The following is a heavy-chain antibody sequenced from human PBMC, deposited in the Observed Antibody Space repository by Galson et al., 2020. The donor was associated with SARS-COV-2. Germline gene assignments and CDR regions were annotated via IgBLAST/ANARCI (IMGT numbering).Heavy chain of an antibody. D-gene: IGHD2-2*02. Sequence: GGSLRLSCAASGFTFSSYSMNWVRQAPGKGLEWVSYISSSSSTIYYADSVKGRFTISRDNAKNSLYLQMNSLRAEDTAVYYCARDFVVVVPAAIGYYYYGMDVWGQGTTVTVSS. CDR3: ARDFVVVVPAAIGYYYYGMDV. CDR2: ISSSSSTI. J-gene: IGHJ6*02. CDR1: GFTFSSYS. V-gene: IGHV3-48*01.